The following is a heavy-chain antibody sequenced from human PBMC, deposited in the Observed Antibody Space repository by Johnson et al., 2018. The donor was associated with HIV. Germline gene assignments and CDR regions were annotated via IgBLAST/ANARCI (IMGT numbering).Heavy chain of an antibody. V-gene: IGHV3-30*04. J-gene: IGHJ3*01. CDR2: ISYDGSNT. Sequence: VQLVESGGGVVQPGRSLRLSCAASGFSFSTYAMHWVRQAPGKGLEWLIVISYDGSNTYYADSVKGRFTIPRENSKNTLYMQMTRLRAEDTGMYFCARGGYGGLLDTVDWWGQGTMVTVSS. D-gene: IGHD4-23*01. CDR1: GFSFSTYA. CDR3: ARGGYGGLLDTVDW.